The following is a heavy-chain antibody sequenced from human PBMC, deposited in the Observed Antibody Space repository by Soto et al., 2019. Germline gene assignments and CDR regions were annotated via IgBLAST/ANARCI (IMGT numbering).Heavy chain of an antibody. J-gene: IGHJ6*02. CDR2: INAGNGNT. D-gene: IGHD2-15*01. CDR3: ARGSPLRCSGGSCYGYYYYYYGMDV. V-gene: IGHV1-3*01. CDR1: GYTFTSYA. Sequence: ASVKVSCKASGYTFTSYAMHWVRQAPGQRLEWMGWINAGNGNTKYSQKFQGRVTITRDTSASTAYMELSSLRSEDTAVYYCARGSPLRCSGGSCYGYYYYYYGMDVWGQGTTVTVSS.